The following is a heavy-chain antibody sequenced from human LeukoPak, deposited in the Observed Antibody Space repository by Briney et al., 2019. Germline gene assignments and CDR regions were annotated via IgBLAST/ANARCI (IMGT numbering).Heavy chain of an antibody. CDR2: ISSSSRTI. CDR1: GFTFRSYN. Sequence: GGSLRLSCAVSGFTFRSYNMNWVRQAPGKGLEWVSHISSSSRTIYYADSVKGRFTISRDNAKNSLYLQMNNLRDEDTAVYYCAREGVPGGFDIWGRGTMVTVSS. V-gene: IGHV3-48*02. D-gene: IGHD2-8*02. J-gene: IGHJ3*02. CDR3: AREGVPGGFDI.